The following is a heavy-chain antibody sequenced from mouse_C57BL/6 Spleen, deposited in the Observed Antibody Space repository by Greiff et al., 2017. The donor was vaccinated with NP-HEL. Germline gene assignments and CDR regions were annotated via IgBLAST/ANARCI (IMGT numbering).Heavy chain of an antibody. CDR3: ARGGVTTVVADYYAMDY. CDR2: INYDGSST. D-gene: IGHD1-1*01. J-gene: IGHJ4*01. V-gene: IGHV5-16*01. CDR1: GFTFSDYY. Sequence: EVKLMESEGGLVQPGSSMKLSCTASGFTFSDYYMAWVRQVPEKGLEWVANINYDGSSTYYLDSLKSRFIISRDNAKNILYLQMSSLKSEDTATYYCARGGVTTVVADYYAMDYWGQGTSVTVSS.